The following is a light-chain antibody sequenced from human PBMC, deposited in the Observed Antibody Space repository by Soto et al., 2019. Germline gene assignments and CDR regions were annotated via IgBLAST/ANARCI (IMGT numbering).Light chain of an antibody. Sequence: DIQMTQSPSSVSASVGDRVTIACRASQGVSSWLAWYQQKPGKAPKLLIYGASTLQSGVPSRISGSGSVTEFTLTISSLQPEDFATCCCQQADSFPYPFGPGTKLEIK. V-gene: IGKV1-12*01. CDR3: QQADSFPYP. CDR1: QGVSSW. J-gene: IGKJ2*01. CDR2: GAS.